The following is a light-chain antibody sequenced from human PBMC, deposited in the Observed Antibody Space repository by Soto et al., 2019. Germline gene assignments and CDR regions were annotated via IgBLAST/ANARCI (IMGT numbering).Light chain of an antibody. V-gene: IGLV2-14*03. CDR1: SSDVGGYNY. J-gene: IGLJ3*02. Sequence: QSALTQPASVSGSPGQSITISCTGTSSDVGGYNYVSRYQQHPGKAPKLMIYDVSNRHSGVSNLFSGSQSGNRASLTISGREAEDEADYDCSSYTTSTTWVFGGGTELTVL. CDR3: SSYTTSTTWV. CDR2: DVS.